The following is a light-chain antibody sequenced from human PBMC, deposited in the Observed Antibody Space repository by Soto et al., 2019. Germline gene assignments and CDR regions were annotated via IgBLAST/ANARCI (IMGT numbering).Light chain of an antibody. V-gene: IGKV3D-15*01. J-gene: IGKJ4*01. CDR3: QQYRAWPLS. Sequence: EIVVTQSPATLSVSQGERATLSCRASQSIGNHLAWYQQKPGQAPRLLIYGASTRATTIPARFSGSGSGTDFTLTISSLQSGDFAVYYCQQYRAWPLSFGGGTKVEIK. CDR2: GAS. CDR1: QSIGNH.